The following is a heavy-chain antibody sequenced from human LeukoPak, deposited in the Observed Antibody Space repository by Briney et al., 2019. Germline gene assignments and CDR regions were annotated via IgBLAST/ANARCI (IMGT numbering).Heavy chain of an antibody. J-gene: IGHJ3*02. CDR2: IYYSGST. Sequence: SETLSLTCTVSGGSISSSSYYWGWIRQPPGKGLEWIGSIYYSGSTYYNPSLKSRVTISVDTSKNQFSLKLSSVTAADTAVYYCARQKLGYCSSTSCYIGDAFDIWRQGTMVTVSS. CDR3: ARQKLGYCSSTSCYIGDAFDI. V-gene: IGHV4-39*01. CDR1: GGSISSSSYY. D-gene: IGHD2-2*02.